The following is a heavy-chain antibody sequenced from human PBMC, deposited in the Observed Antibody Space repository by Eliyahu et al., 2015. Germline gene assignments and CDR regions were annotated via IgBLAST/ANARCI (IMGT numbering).Heavy chain of an antibody. CDR3: ARDPLNYWGSGNQKDWFDP. V-gene: IGHV1-18*01. D-gene: IGHD3-10*01. CDR1: GFTFTSXG. CDR2: VSASNGNT. J-gene: IGHJ5*02. Sequence: QVQLVQSGGEVXNPGASVKXXCKTSGFTFTSXGFTWVRQAPGQGLEWMGWVSASNGNTNYAQSIQGRVTMTTDTSTNTVYMELRSLRSDDTAIYYCARDPLNYWGSGNQKDWFDPWGQGTLVIVSS.